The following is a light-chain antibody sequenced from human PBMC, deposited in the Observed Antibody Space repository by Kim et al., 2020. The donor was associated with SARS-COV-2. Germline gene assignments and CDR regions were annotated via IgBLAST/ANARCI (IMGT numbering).Light chain of an antibody. Sequence: SVALGQTARMTCGGDNMEKRNVHWYQQRPGQAPILVIYRDSKRPSGIPERVSGSNSGNTATLTISRVQAGDEADYYCQVWDGRAVVFGGGTKLAVL. CDR1: NMEKRN. V-gene: IGLV3-9*01. CDR3: QVWDGRAVV. J-gene: IGLJ2*01. CDR2: RDS.